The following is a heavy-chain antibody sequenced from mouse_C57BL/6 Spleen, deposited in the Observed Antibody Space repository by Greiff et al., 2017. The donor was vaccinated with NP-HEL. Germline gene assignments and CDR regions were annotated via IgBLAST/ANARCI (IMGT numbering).Heavy chain of an antibody. CDR1: GFNIKDDY. Sequence: EVQLQQSGAELVRPGASVKLSCTASGFNIKDDYMHWVKQRPEQGLEWIGWIDPENGGTKYASKFQGKATITADTSSNTAYLQLSSLTSEDTAVYYCTSNYGYEWGGAMDYWGQGTSVTVSS. CDR2: IDPENGGT. V-gene: IGHV14-4*01. CDR3: TSNYGYEWGGAMDY. J-gene: IGHJ4*01. D-gene: IGHD2-2*01.